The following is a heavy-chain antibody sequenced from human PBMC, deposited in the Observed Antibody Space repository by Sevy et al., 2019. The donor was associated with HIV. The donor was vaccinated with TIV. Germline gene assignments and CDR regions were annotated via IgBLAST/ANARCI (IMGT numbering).Heavy chain of an antibody. CDR2: MSGSGVST. CDR3: AKGGGPGDSCMWLGQCQFDY. CDR1: GFTFSSYT. Sequence: GGSLRLSCAASGFTFSSYTMSWVRQAPGKGLEWVSAMSGSGVSTFHADSVKGRLTISRDNSKNTLYLHLNSLRAEDTAVNYCAKGGGPGDSCMWLGQCQFDYWGLGTLGTLS. V-gene: IGHV3-23*01. J-gene: IGHJ4*01. D-gene: IGHD6-19*01.